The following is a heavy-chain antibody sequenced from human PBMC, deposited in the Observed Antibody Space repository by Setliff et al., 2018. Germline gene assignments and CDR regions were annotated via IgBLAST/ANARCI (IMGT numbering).Heavy chain of an antibody. D-gene: IGHD6-13*01. CDR1: TFTFTKYA. J-gene: IGHJ4*02. CDR2: IHVSGGST. CDR3: AKRRSSSWFGGMDY. Sequence: GGSLRLSCVASTFTFTKYAVTWVRQAPGKGLEWVSSIHVSGGSTYYADSVKGRFTISRDNSRNTLYLQMNSLRAEDTAVYYCAKRRSSSWFGGMDYWGQGTLVTVSS. V-gene: IGHV3-23*01.